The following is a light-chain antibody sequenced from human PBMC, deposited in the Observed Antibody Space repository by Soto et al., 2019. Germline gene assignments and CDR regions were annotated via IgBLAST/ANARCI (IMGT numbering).Light chain of an antibody. CDR3: QSYDSSLSGYV. CDR2: GNS. Sequence: QSVLTQPPSVSGAPGQSVTVSCSGDSSSIGAGYAVSWYQHSPGTAPRLLIYGNSNRPSGVPDRFSGSKSGTSASLAITGLQAEDEADYYCQSYDSSLSGYVFGTGTKVTVL. V-gene: IGLV1-40*01. CDR1: SSSIGAGYA. J-gene: IGLJ1*01.